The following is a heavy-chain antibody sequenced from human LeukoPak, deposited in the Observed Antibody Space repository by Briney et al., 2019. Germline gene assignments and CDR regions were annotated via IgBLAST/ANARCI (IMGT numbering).Heavy chain of an antibody. CDR2: INHSGST. J-gene: IGHJ4*02. V-gene: IGHV4-34*01. CDR3: ASGSTSHQFDY. Sequence: SETLSPTCAVYGGSFSGYYWSWIRQPPGKGLEWIGEINHSGSTNYNPSLKSRVTISVDTSKNQFSLKLSSVTAADTAVYYCASGSTSHQFDYWGQGTLVTVSS. D-gene: IGHD2-2*01. CDR1: GGSFSGYY.